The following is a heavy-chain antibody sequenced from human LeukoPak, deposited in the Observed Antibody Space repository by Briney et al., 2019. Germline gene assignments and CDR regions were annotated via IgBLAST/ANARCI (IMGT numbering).Heavy chain of an antibody. D-gene: IGHD3-16*01. CDR2: IFWNVDE. Sequence: KESAPTLVNPIQTLTLTCSFSGFSLTASGVGVGWIPQPPGKALASYEVIFWNVDERYNQLLRSRLNIPKDTSKNQVVLTMTNMDPVDTATYYCAHRPMSSVFLGNWGKETLVTVSS. CDR1: GFSLTASGVG. V-gene: IGHV2-5*01. J-gene: IGHJ4*02. CDR3: AHRPMSSVFLGN.